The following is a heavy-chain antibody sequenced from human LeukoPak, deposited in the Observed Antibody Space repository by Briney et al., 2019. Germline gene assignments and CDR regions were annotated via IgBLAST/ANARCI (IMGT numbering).Heavy chain of an antibody. J-gene: IGHJ4*02. D-gene: IGHD3-16*02. CDR1: GFTFSTYI. CDR3: AREGGSYRPLDY. Sequence: KSGGFLRLSCAASGFTFSTYIMTWVRQPPGKGLEWIGEVNLQGGTNYNPSLLHRVAISVDTSANHVSLQMTSVTAADTAVYYCAREGGSYRPLDYSGQGTLVTVSS. V-gene: IGHV4-4*02. CDR2: VNLQGGT.